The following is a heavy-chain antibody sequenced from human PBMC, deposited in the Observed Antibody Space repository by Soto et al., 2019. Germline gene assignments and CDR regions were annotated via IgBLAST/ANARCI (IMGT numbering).Heavy chain of an antibody. CDR3: ERESGAGYTNP. D-gene: IGHD6-13*01. V-gene: IGHV4-31*03. Sequence: QVQLQESGPGLVKPSQTLSLTCTVSGGSVSSGRYYWNWIRQHPGKGLEWIGHIYYSGTTYYNPSLKSRVTISLDTSKNQFSLKLSSVTAADTAVYYGERESGAGYTNPWSQGTLVTVSS. CDR2: IYYSGTT. CDR1: GGSVSSGRYY. J-gene: IGHJ5*02.